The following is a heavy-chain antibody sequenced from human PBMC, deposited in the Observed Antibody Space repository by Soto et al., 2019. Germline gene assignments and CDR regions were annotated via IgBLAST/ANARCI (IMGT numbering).Heavy chain of an antibody. Sequence: GESLKISCKGSGYSFTSYWIGWVRQMPGKGLEWMGIIYPGDSDTRYSPSFQGQVTISADKSISTAYLQWSSLKASDTAMYYCARRAPGAEAGTFGVPPDYWGEGTLVPVSS. CDR2: IYPGDSDT. D-gene: IGHD6-13*01. J-gene: IGHJ4*02. V-gene: IGHV5-51*01. CDR3: ARRAPGAEAGTFGVPPDY. CDR1: GYSFTSYW.